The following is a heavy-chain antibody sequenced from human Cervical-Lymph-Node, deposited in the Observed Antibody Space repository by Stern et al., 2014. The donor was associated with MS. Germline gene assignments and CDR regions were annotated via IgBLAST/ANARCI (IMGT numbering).Heavy chain of an antibody. Sequence: LQLQESDSRLVKPSQTLSLTCAVSGGSVGSGGYSWNWIRQPAGKGLEWIGNIYFTGTTYNNPSFQSRVTISVDRSKSQFYLNLSSLTAADTAVYYCARGHCSGGTCYFDSWGQGTLVTVSS. CDR1: GGSVGSGGYS. CDR3: ARGHCSGGTCYFDS. D-gene: IGHD2-15*01. J-gene: IGHJ4*01. CDR2: IYFTGTT. V-gene: IGHV4-30-2*01.